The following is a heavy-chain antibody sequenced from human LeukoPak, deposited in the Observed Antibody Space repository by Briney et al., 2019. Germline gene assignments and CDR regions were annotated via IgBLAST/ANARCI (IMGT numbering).Heavy chain of an antibody. V-gene: IGHV3-23*01. J-gene: IGHJ4*02. Sequence: GGSLRLSCAAYGFTFSSYAMSLVRQAPGKGLEWVSAISGSGGSTYYADSVKGRFTISRDNSKNTLYLQMNSLRAEDTAVYYCAKDRYYDFWSGLKDYWGQGTLVTVSS. CDR2: ISGSGGST. CDR3: AKDRYYDFWSGLKDY. D-gene: IGHD3-3*01. CDR1: GFTFSSYA.